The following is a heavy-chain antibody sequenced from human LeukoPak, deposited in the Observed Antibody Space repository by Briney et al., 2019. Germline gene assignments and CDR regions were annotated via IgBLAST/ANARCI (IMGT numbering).Heavy chain of an antibody. J-gene: IGHJ4*02. CDR3: ARYSGSYYG. CDR1: DGSISSGSSY. V-gene: IGHV4-61*02. Sequence: SQTLSLTCIVSDGSISSGSSYWSWIRQPAGKGLEWIGRIYTSGSTDYNPSLKSRVTISVDTSKNQFSLKLNSVAAADTAVYFCARYSGSYYGWGQGTLVTVSS. D-gene: IGHD1-26*01. CDR2: IYTSGST.